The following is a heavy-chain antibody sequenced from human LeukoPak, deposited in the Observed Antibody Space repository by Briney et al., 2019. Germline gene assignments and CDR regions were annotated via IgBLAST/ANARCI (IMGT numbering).Heavy chain of an antibody. V-gene: IGHV3-23*01. J-gene: IGHJ4*02. Sequence: GGSLRLSCAASGFSFSNYAMSWVRQAPGKGLEWVSAIRSDRVTTYDADSVKGRFTISRDNSTNTLYLQMNSLRAEDTAVYYCAKGGDYDRKKDYWGQGTLVTVSS. CDR2: IRSDRVTT. CDR1: GFSFSNYA. D-gene: IGHD3-22*01. CDR3: AKGGDYDRKKDY.